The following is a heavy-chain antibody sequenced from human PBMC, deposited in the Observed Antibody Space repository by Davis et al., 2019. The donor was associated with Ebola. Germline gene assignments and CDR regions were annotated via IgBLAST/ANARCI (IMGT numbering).Heavy chain of an antibody. Sequence: GESLKISCAASGFTFSIYSMNWVRQAPGKGLEWVSYISSSSSTTYYADSVKGRFTISRDNAKNSLYLQMNSLRAEDTALYYCAKDLRSVRYGYYGMDVWGQGTTVTVSS. V-gene: IGHV3-48*01. D-gene: IGHD4-17*01. CDR1: GFTFSIYS. CDR3: AKDLRSVRYGYYGMDV. CDR2: ISSSSSTT. J-gene: IGHJ6*02.